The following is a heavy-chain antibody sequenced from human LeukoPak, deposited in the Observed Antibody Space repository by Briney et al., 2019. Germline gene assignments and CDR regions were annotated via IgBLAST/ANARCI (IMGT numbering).Heavy chain of an antibody. Sequence: SETLSLTCTVSGGSISSYYWSWIRQPPGKGLEWIGYIYYSGSTNYNPSLKSRVTISVDTSKNQFSLKLSSVTAADTAVYYCASISGWYYFDYWGQGTLVTVSS. D-gene: IGHD6-19*01. J-gene: IGHJ4*02. CDR2: IYYSGST. CDR1: GGSISSYY. CDR3: ASISGWYYFDY. V-gene: IGHV4-59*01.